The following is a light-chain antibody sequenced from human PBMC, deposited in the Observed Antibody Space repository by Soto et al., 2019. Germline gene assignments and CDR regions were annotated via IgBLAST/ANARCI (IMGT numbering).Light chain of an antibody. CDR2: DVN. CDR1: SSDVGSYKY. V-gene: IGLV2-11*01. J-gene: IGLJ3*02. CDR3: CSFVDSDTVL. Sequence: QSALTQPRSVSGSPGQSVTISCTGTSSDVGSYKYVSWYQHHPGKAPKLMIFDVNKRPSGVPDRFSGSNSGNAASLTISGLLPEDEADYFSCSFVDSDTVLFGGGTKLTVL.